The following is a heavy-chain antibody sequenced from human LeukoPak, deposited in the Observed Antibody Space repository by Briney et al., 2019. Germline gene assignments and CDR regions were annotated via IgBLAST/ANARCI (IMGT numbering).Heavy chain of an antibody. V-gene: IGHV4-39*01. CDR3: ARRRGFGELCC. D-gene: IGHD3-10*01. CDR1: GGSISSSSYY. CDR2: IYYSGST. Sequence: SETLSLTCTVSGGSISSSSYYWGWIRQPPGKGLEWIGSIYYSGSTYYNPSLKSRVTISVDTSKNQFSLKLSSVTAADTAVYYCARRRGFGELCCWGQGTLVTVSS. J-gene: IGHJ4*02.